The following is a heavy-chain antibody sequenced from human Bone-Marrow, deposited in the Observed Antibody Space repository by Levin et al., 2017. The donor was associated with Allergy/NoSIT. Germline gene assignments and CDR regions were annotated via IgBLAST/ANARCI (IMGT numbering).Heavy chain of an antibody. D-gene: IGHD5-12*01. J-gene: IGHJ4*02. CDR2: VYYSGST. Sequence: SETLSLTCTVSGASISSHYWGWMRQPPGKGLEWIGSVYYSGSTNFNPSLNSRVSTSVDTSKNQFSLKLSSVTAADTAIYYCARHGPPLSGYGQSYHFDSLGQVALVTVSS. CDR3: ARHGPPLSGYGQSYHFDS. CDR1: GASISSHY. V-gene: IGHV4-59*08.